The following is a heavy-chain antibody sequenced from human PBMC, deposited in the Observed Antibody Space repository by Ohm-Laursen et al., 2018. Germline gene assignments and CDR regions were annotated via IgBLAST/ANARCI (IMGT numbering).Heavy chain of an antibody. D-gene: IGHD3-3*01. V-gene: IGHV3-23*01. J-gene: IGHJ4*02. CDR3: AKDQIYYDFWSGSTRDY. Sequence: SLRLSCTASGFTISNNYMSWVRQAPGKGLEWVSGISGSGGSTYYADSVKGRFTISRDNSKNTLYLQMNSLRAEDTAVYYCAKDQIYYDFWSGSTRDYWGQGTLVTVSS. CDR2: ISGSGGST. CDR1: GFTISNNY.